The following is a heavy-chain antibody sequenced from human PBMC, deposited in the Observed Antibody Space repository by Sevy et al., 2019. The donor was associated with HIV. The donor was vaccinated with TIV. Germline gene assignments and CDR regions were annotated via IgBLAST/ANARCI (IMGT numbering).Heavy chain of an antibody. Sequence: GGSLRLSCVTSGFSFSSYSMNWVRQAPGKGLEWVSYISSSSGTIRYADSVKGRLTISRDNAKNSLFLQMNSLRAEDTAVYYCARDDHWVFDYWGQGALVTVS. D-gene: IGHD7-27*01. V-gene: IGHV3-48*01. CDR3: ARDDHWVFDY. CDR1: GFSFSSYS. J-gene: IGHJ4*02. CDR2: ISSSSGTI.